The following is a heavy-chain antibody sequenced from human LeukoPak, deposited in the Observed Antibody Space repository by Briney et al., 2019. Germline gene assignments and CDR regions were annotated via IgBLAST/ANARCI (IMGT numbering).Heavy chain of an antibody. CDR1: GGSISSSSYY. J-gene: IGHJ4*02. CDR2: IYYSGST. CDR3: ARLSWAAAGHFDY. D-gene: IGHD6-13*01. Sequence: SETLSLTCTVSGGSISSSSYYWGWIRQPPGTGLEWIGSIYYSGSTYYNPSLKSRVTISVDTSKNQFSLKLSSVTAADTAVYYCARLSWAAAGHFDYWGQGTLVTVSS. V-gene: IGHV4-39*07.